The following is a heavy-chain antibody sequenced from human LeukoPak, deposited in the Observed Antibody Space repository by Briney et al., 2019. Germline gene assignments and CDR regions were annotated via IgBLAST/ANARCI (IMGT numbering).Heavy chain of an antibody. D-gene: IGHD3-9*01. CDR2: ISSSVSLT. CDR1: GFTLRSYA. V-gene: IGHV3-23*01. J-gene: IGHJ4*02. CDR3: AKAVGFDWYCHY. Sequence: PGGSLRLSCAASGFTLRSYAMTWVRQAPGKGLEWVSAISSSVSLTYYADAVKGRFTVSRDNSKNTLYLQMNSLRAEDTAVYYCAKAVGFDWYCHYWGQGTLVTVSS.